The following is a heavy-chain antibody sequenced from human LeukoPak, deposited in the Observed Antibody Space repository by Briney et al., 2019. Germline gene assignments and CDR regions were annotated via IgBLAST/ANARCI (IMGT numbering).Heavy chain of an antibody. V-gene: IGHV3-7*01. J-gene: IGHJ3*02. CDR2: IKQDGSEK. D-gene: IGHD4-17*01. CDR1: GFTFSSYW. Sequence: HPGGSLRLSCAASGFTFSSYWMSWVRQAPGKGLEWVANIKQDGSEKYYVDSVKGRFTISRDNAKNSLYLQMNSLRAEDTAVYYCAREWATVTTDAFDIWGQGTMVTVSS. CDR3: AREWATVTTDAFDI.